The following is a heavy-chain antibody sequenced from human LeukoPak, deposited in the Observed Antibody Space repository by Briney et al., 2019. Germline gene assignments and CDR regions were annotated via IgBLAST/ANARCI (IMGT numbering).Heavy chain of an antibody. J-gene: IGHJ5*02. D-gene: IGHD4-11*01. CDR1: GFTFSSYS. V-gene: IGHV3-21*01. Sequence: GGSLRLSCAASGFTFSSYSMNWVRQAPGKGLEWVSSISSSSYIYYADSVKGRFTISRDNAKNSLYLQMNSLRAEDTAVYYCARDGPDYSITNWFDPWGQGTLVTVSS. CDR2: ISSSSYI. CDR3: ARDGPDYSITNWFDP.